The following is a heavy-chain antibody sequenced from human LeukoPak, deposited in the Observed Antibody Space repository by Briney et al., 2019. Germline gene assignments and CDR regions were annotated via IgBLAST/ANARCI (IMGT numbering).Heavy chain of an antibody. CDR3: ARLRREWLVRVEDY. J-gene: IGHJ4*02. Sequence: PSETLSLTCAVYGGSFSGYYWSWIRQPPGKGLEWIGEINHSGSTNYNPSLKSRVTISVDTSKNQFSLKLSSVTAADTAVYYCARLRREWLVRVEDYWGQGTLVTVSS. CDR2: INHSGST. D-gene: IGHD6-19*01. V-gene: IGHV4-34*01. CDR1: GGSFSGYY.